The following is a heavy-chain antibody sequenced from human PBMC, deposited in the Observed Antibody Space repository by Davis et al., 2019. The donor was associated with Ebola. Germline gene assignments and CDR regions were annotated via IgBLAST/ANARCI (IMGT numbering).Heavy chain of an antibody. CDR1: GFTFSSYW. CDR2: IKQDGSEK. V-gene: IGHV3-7*01. D-gene: IGHD1-26*01. Sequence: PGGSLRLSCAASGFTFSSYWMSWVRQAPGKGLEWVANIKQDGSEKYYVDSVKGRFTISRDNAKNSLYLQMNSLRAEDTAVYYCARDGGSYSGRGLDYWGQGTLVTVSS. CDR3: ARDGGSYSGRGLDY. J-gene: IGHJ4*02.